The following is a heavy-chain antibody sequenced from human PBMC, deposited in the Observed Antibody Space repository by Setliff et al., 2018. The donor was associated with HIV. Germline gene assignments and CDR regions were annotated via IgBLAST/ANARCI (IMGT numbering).Heavy chain of an antibody. CDR1: GGSFSGYY. V-gene: IGHV4-34*01. D-gene: IGHD1-26*01. J-gene: IGHJ4*02. Sequence: SATLSLTCAVYGGSFSGYYWSWIRQPPGKGLEWIGEINHSGSTNYNMSLWSRVTISLDASRNQFPLELISVTAADTAVYYCAGGPGTTSIDYWAQGTLVTVSS. CDR3: AGGPGTTSIDY. CDR2: INHSGST.